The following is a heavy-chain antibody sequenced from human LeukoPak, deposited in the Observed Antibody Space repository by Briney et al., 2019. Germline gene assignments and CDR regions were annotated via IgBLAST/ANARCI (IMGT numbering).Heavy chain of an antibody. CDR3: ARDGRFPPEVLPRYFDY. D-gene: IGHD1-26*01. CDR2: IYYSGST. Sequence: PSETLSLTCTVSGGSISSYYWSWIRQPPGKGLEWIGYIYYSGSTYYNPSLKSRVTISVDMSKNQFSLKLSSVTAADTAVYYCARDGRFPPEVLPRYFDYWGQGTLVTVSS. J-gene: IGHJ4*02. V-gene: IGHV4-59*12. CDR1: GGSISSYY.